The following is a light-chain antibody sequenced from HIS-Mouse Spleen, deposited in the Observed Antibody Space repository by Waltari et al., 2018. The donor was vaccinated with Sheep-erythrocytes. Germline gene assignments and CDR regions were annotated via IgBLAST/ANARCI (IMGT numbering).Light chain of an antibody. CDR3: CSYAGSYNHV. CDR1: SSDVGGYNY. Sequence: QSALTQPRSVSGSPGQSVTISCTGTSSDVGGYNYVSWYQQHPGKAPKLMIYDVSKRASGVPDGFSGSKAGNTASLTISGLQGEDEADYYCCSYAGSYNHVFATGTKVTVL. CDR2: DVS. V-gene: IGLV2-11*01. J-gene: IGLJ1*01.